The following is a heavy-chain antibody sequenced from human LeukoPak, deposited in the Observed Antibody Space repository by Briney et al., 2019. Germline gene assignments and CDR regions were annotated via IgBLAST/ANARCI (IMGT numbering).Heavy chain of an antibody. CDR2: ISAYNGNT. D-gene: IGHD1-26*01. V-gene: IGHV1-18*01. J-gene: IGHJ4*02. Sequence: GASVKVSCKASGYTFTSYGISWVRQAPGQGLEWMGWISAYNGNTNYAQKLQGRVTMTTDTSTSTAYMELRSLRSDDTAVYYCARLSYIVGATGFDYWGQGTLVTVSS. CDR1: GYTFTSYG. CDR3: ARLSYIVGATGFDY.